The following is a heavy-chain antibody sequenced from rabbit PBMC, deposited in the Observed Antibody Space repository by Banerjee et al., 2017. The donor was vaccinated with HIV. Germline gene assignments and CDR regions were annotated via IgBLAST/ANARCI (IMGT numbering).Heavy chain of an antibody. D-gene: IGHD2-1*01. CDR3: ARDPNGNDWGDWDL. Sequence: QSLEESGGDLVQPEGSLTLTCTASGFSFSSNPMCWVRQAPGKGLEWIGCLYTGSGSTYYASWAKGRFTISKTSSTTVTLQMTSLAAADTATYFCARDPNGNDWGDWDLWGQGTL. J-gene: IGHJ4*01. CDR2: LYTGSGST. CDR1: GFSFSSNP. V-gene: IGHV1S40*01.